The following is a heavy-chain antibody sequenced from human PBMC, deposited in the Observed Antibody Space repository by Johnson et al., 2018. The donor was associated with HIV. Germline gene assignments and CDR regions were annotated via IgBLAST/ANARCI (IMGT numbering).Heavy chain of an antibody. Sequence: PGGSLRLSCEGFGFIFGDYGLSWVRQRPGKGLQWVSGINWNGGSTGYADSVKGRFTISRDNAKNSLYLQMKSLRAEDTAVYYCATSSRVATTFDAFDIWGQGTMVTVAS. D-gene: IGHD2-15*01. CDR3: ATSSRVATTFDAFDI. J-gene: IGHJ3*02. V-gene: IGHV3-20*04. CDR1: GFIFGDYG. CDR2: INWNGGST.